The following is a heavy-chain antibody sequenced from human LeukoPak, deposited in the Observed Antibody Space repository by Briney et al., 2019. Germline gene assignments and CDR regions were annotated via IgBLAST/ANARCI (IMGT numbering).Heavy chain of an antibody. Sequence: PGGSLRLSCTASGFSVSHNYMNWVRQAPGKGLEWVSSISSSSSYIYYADSVKGRFTISRDNAKNSLYLQMSSLRAEDTALYYCASVDYYGSGNYYNDVDYWGQGTLVTVSS. CDR3: ASVDYYGSGNYYNDVDY. CDR2: ISSSSSYI. CDR1: GFSVSHNY. V-gene: IGHV3-21*01. D-gene: IGHD3-10*01. J-gene: IGHJ4*02.